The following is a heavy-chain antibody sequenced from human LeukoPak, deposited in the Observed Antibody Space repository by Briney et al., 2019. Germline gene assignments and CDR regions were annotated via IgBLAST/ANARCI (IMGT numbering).Heavy chain of an antibody. V-gene: IGHV2-5*01. CDR1: GFSLSTSGVG. J-gene: IGHJ4*02. Sequence: ESGPTLVKPTQTLTLTCTFSGFSLSTSGVGVGWIRQPPGKALEWLALIYLNDDKRYSPSLKSRLTITKDTSKNQVVLTMTNMDPVDTATYYCAHAVHKGYFDYWGQGTLVTVSS. CDR2: IYLNDDK. CDR3: AHAVHKGYFDY.